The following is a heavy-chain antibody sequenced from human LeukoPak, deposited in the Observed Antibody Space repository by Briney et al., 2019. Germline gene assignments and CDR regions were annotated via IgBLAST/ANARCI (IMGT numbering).Heavy chain of an antibody. D-gene: IGHD2/OR15-2a*01. V-gene: IGHV3-74*01. J-gene: IGHJ5*02. Sequence: PGGSLRLSCAASGFTFSSYWMHWVRQAPGKGLVWVPRINSDGSSTSYADSVKGRFTISRDNAKNTLYLQMNSLRAEDTAVYYCARAARADCTSPTCHSWLAPWGQGTQVTVSS. CDR1: GFTFSSYW. CDR2: INSDGSST. CDR3: ARAARADCTSPTCHSWLAP.